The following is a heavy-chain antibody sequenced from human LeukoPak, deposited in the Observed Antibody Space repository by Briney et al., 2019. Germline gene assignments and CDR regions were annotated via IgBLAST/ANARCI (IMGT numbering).Heavy chain of an antibody. Sequence: ASVKVSCKASGYTFISYYMHWVRQAPGQGLEWMGIINPSGGSTSYAQKFQGRVTLTRDMSTSTVYMDLSSLRSEDTAVYYCARDGPYDYVWGSYRFALPFDYWGQGTLVTVSS. CDR1: GYTFISYY. CDR2: INPSGGST. D-gene: IGHD3-16*02. V-gene: IGHV1-46*01. CDR3: ARDGPYDYVWGSYRFALPFDY. J-gene: IGHJ4*02.